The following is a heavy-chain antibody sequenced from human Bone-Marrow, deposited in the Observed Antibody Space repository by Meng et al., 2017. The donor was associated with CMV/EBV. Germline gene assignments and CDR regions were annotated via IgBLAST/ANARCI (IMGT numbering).Heavy chain of an antibody. CDR1: GFTFSSAW. CDR3: TTDMAETITNVGGVITYFDH. CDR2: IESHSDGGTT. J-gene: IGHJ4*02. V-gene: IGHV3-15*04. Sequence: GGSLRLSCAASGFTFSSAWMSWVRQVPGKGLEWVGRIESHSDGGTTEYAAPVKGRFTISRDDSKKSLFLHMNSLKTEDTAVYYCTTDMAETITNVGGVITYFDHWGQGTLVTVSS. D-gene: IGHD3-3*01.